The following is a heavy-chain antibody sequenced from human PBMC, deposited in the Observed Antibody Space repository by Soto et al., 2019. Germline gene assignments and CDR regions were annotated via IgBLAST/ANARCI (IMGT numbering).Heavy chain of an antibody. CDR1: GFSISSYA. CDR3: AKDRFVVVVAATPGF. CDR2: ISGSGGST. J-gene: IGHJ4*02. Sequence: EVQLLESGGGLVQPGGSLRLSCAASGFSISSYAMSWVRQAPGKGLEWVSDISGSGGSTQYADFVKGRFTISRDISKNTLYLQMNSLRAEDTAFYYCAKDRFVVVVAATPGFWGQGTLVTVSS. D-gene: IGHD2-15*01. V-gene: IGHV3-23*01.